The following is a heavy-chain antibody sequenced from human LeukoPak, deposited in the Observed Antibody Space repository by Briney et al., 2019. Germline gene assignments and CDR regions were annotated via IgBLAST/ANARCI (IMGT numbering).Heavy chain of an antibody. V-gene: IGHV5-51*01. CDR2: SYPGDSDT. CDR1: GYSFSSYW. D-gene: IGHD3/OR15-3a*01. Sequence: GESLKISCKGSGYSFSSYWIGWGRQMPGKGLECMGISYPGDSDTKYSPSFQGQVTFSADKSITTAYLQWSSLKASDTAMYYCALIFEVLISPPNAFDIWGQGTMVTVSS. J-gene: IGHJ3*02. CDR3: ALIFEVLISPPNAFDI.